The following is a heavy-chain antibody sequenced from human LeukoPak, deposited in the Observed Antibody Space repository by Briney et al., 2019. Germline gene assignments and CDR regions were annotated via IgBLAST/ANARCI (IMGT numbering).Heavy chain of an antibody. V-gene: IGHV4-31*03. Sequence: SQTLSLTCTVSGGSISSGGYYWSWIRQHPGKGLEWIGYIYYSGSTYYNPSLKSRVTISVDTSKNQFSLKLSSVTAADTAVYYCARDLGYCSSTSCYSNWFDPWGQGTLVTVSS. CDR3: ARDLGYCSSTSCYSNWFDP. CDR1: GGSISSGGYY. J-gene: IGHJ5*02. D-gene: IGHD2-2*03. CDR2: IYYSGST.